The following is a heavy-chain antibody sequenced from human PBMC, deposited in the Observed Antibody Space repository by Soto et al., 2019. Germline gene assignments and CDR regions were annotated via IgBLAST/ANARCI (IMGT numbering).Heavy chain of an antibody. CDR3: ARGVAGSGFDL. Sequence: SQTLSLTCAISGDSVPSNTAAWNWIRSSPSRGLEWLGRTYYGSNWRHDYAVSVKSRITVNPDTSKNHFSLQLNSVTPDDTAVYYCARGVAGSGFDLWGQGTRVTVSS. J-gene: IGHJ4*02. D-gene: IGHD6-19*01. CDR1: GDSVPSNTAA. CDR2: TYYGSNWRH. V-gene: IGHV6-1*01.